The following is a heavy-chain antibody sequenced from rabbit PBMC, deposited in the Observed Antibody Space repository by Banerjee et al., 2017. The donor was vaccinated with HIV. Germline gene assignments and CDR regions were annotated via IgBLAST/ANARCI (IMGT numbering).Heavy chain of an antibody. CDR1: GFDLSSYYY. V-gene: IGHV1S43*01. D-gene: IGHD6-1*01. CDR3: GRDRDGDAGYGSLAL. J-gene: IGHJ6*01. CDR2: IYTSSSST. Sequence: QEQLEESGGDLVKPGRSLTLTCTASGFDLSSYYYMCWVRQAPGKGLELIACIYTSSSSTWYASWVNGRFTISRSTSLNTVDLKMTSLTVADTATYFCGRDRDGDAGYGSLALWGQGTLVTVS.